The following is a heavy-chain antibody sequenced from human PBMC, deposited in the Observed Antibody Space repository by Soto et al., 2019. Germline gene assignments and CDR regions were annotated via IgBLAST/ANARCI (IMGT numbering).Heavy chain of an antibody. V-gene: IGHV4-39*01. CDR3: ARGVVGATDPDY. J-gene: IGHJ4*02. Sequence: SETLSLTCTVSGGSINSNTYYWGWIRQPPGKGLEWIGSIYYSGSTYYNPSLKSRVTISVDTSKNQFSLKLSSVTAADTSVYFCARGVVGATDPDYWGQGTLVTVSS. D-gene: IGHD1-26*01. CDR2: IYYSGST. CDR1: GGSINSNTYY.